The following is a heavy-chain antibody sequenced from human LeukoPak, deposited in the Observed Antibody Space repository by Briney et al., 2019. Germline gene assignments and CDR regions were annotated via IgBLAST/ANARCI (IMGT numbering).Heavy chain of an antibody. CDR1: GYTFTSYG. CDR2: IGAYNGNT. Sequence: ASVKVSCKASGYTFTSYGISWVRQAPGQGLEWMGWIGAYNGNTNYAQKLQGRVTMTTDTSTSTAYMELRSLRSDDTAVYYCTYYYGSGSYSTGDDDAFDIWGQGTMVTVSS. D-gene: IGHD3-10*01. CDR3: TYYYGSGSYSTGDDDAFDI. J-gene: IGHJ3*02. V-gene: IGHV1-18*01.